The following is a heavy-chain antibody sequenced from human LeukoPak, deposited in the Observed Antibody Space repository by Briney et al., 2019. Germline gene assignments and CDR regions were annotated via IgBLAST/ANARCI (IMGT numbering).Heavy chain of an antibody. D-gene: IGHD1-14*01. CDR3: AREGTKYESCGL. CDR1: GYTFTDHV. V-gene: IGHV1-2*02. CDR2: VNPDSGGT. J-gene: IGHJ4*03. Sequence: GASVKLSCKASGYTFTDHVMHWVRQAPGQGLEWMGWVNPDSGGTNHAQKFQGRVSMSRDTFLPTAYMELSGLKFDVTAVYYCAREGTKYESCGLWGQGTLVSVSS.